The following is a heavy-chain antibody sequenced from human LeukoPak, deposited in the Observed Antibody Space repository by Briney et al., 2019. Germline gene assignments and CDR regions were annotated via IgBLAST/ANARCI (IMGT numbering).Heavy chain of an antibody. V-gene: IGHV3-30-3*01. Sequence: GGSLRLSCAASGFTFSSYAMHWVRQAPGKGLEWVAVISYDGSNKYYADSVKGRFTISRDNSKNTLYLQMNSLRAEDTAVYYCARGSSRVLVAASTHDAFDIWGQGTMVTVSS. J-gene: IGHJ3*02. CDR3: ARGSSRVLVAASTHDAFDI. CDR2: ISYDGSNK. CDR1: GFTFSSYA. D-gene: IGHD5-12*01.